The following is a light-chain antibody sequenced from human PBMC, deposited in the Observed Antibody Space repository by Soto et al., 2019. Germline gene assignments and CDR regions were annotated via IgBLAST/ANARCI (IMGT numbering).Light chain of an antibody. CDR3: QHYAFDSQT. J-gene: IGKJ1*01. Sequence: DIPMTQSPATVSASVGDRVTITCRASHNINYWLAWYQQRPGSAPKLLIYDVSSLQSGVPSRFSGSHSGTDFTLTISPLQPDDFATYYCQHYAFDSQTFCQGTKVEVK. V-gene: IGKV1-5*01. CDR1: HNINYW. CDR2: DVS.